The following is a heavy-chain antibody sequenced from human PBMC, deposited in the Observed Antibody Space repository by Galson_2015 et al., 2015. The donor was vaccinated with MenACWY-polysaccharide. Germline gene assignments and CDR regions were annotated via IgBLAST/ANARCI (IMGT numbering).Heavy chain of an antibody. V-gene: IGHV3-74*03. CDR2: INSDGSSA. Sequence: SLRLSCAASGFSVCTYWVHWVRHVPGKGLMWVSRINSDGSSATYADSVRGRLTFSRDNAKNTVYLQLNSLRVEDTAVYYCARSFCSGGTCLRWDDAFDFRGQGTMVIVSS. CDR3: ARSFCSGGTCLRWDDAFDF. J-gene: IGHJ3*01. CDR1: GFSVCTYW. D-gene: IGHD2-15*01.